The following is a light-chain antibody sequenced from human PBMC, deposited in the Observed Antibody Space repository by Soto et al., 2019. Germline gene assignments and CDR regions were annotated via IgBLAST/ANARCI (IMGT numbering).Light chain of an antibody. V-gene: IGKV3-15*01. J-gene: IGKJ1*01. CDR2: GAS. CDR3: QHYVTSLTT. CDR1: QSVSSN. Sequence: EILLTHSPSTLSVSPGERATLSCRASQSVSSNLAWYQQKPGQAPRLLIYGASTRATGIPARFSGSGSGTEFTLTISSLQSEDFAVYYCQHYVTSLTTFGQGTKVDI.